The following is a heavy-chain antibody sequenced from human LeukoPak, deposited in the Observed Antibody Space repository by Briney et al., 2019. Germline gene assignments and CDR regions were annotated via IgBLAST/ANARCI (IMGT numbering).Heavy chain of an antibody. Sequence: SETLSLTCAVTGYSISSGYQWAWIRQSPGKGLEWIGSIYHSGSAHYNPSLKSRVTISVETSKNQFSLKLYSVTAADTAVYYCARDPRWLTPDCTSTSCYENYFDPWGQGTLVTVSS. V-gene: IGHV4-38-2*02. CDR1: GYSISSGYQ. J-gene: IGHJ5*02. CDR2: IYHSGSA. CDR3: ARDPRWLTPDCTSTSCYENYFDP. D-gene: IGHD2-2*01.